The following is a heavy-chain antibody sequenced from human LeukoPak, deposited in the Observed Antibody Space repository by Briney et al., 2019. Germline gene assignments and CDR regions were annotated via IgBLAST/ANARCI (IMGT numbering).Heavy chain of an antibody. J-gene: IGHJ4*02. Sequence: ASVKVSCKASGYTSTSYGISWVRQAPGQGLEWMGWISAYNGNTNYAQKLQGRVTMTTDTSTSTAYMELRSLRSDDTAVYYCARDRSPLPYYDILTGYYRSSPFDYWGQGTLVTVSS. CDR3: ARDRSPLPYYDILTGYYRSSPFDY. D-gene: IGHD3-9*01. CDR1: GYTSTSYG. V-gene: IGHV1-18*01. CDR2: ISAYNGNT.